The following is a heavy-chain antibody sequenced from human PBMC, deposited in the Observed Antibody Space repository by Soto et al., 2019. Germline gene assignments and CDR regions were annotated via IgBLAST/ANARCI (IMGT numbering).Heavy chain of an antibody. Sequence: EVQLVESGGGVVRPGGSLRLSCAASGFTFDDYGMSWVRQAPGKGLEWVSGINWNGGSTGYADSVKGRFTISRDNAKNSLYLQMNSLRAEDTALYHCARNLHGYCTNGVCQDAFDIWGQGTMVTVSS. V-gene: IGHV3-20*01. D-gene: IGHD2-8*01. J-gene: IGHJ3*02. CDR3: ARNLHGYCTNGVCQDAFDI. CDR2: INWNGGST. CDR1: GFTFDDYG.